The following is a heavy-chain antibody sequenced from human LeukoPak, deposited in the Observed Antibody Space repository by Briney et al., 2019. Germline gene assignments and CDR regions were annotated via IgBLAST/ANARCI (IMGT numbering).Heavy chain of an antibody. J-gene: IGHJ5*02. V-gene: IGHV4-4*07. Sequence: PSETLSLTCTVSGGSINSYYWSWIRQPPGKGLEWIGRIYTSGSTNYNPSLKSRVTMSVDSSKNQFSLKLSSVTAADTAVYYCARAAGCSSTSCYNWFDPWGQGTLVTVSS. CDR2: IYTSGST. CDR1: GGSINSYY. CDR3: ARAAGCSSTSCYNWFDP. D-gene: IGHD2-2*01.